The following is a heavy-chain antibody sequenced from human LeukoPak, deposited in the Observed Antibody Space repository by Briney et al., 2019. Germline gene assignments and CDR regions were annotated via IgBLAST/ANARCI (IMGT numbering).Heavy chain of an antibody. CDR2: ISGNGGST. V-gene: IGHV3-23*01. J-gene: IGHJ4*02. D-gene: IGHD3-3*01. CDR1: GFTFSAYA. CDR3: AKDHDFWSGYSDY. Sequence: GGSLRLSCAASGFTFSAYAMSWVRQAPGKGLEWVSDISGNGGSTYYAGSVKGRFTISRDNSKNTLYLQMNSLRAEDTAVYYCAKDHDFWSGYSDYWGQGTLVTVSS.